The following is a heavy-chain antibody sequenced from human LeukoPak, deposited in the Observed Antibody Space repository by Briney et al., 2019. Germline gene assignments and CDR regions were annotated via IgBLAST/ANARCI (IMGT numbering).Heavy chain of an antibody. Sequence: SETLSLTCAVYGGSFSGYYWSWIRQPPGKGLEWIGSIYYSGSTYYNPSLKSRVTISVDTSKNQFSLRLSSVTAADTAVYYCATTGPDYDILTGYYRNWFDPWGQGTLVTVSS. CDR2: IYYSGST. CDR3: ATTGPDYDILTGYYRNWFDP. J-gene: IGHJ5*02. CDR1: GGSFSGYY. V-gene: IGHV4-34*01. D-gene: IGHD3-9*01.